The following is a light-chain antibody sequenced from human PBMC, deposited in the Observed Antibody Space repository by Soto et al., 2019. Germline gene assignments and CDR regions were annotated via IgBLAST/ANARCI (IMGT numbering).Light chain of an antibody. CDR3: QQSYSTAPNT. V-gene: IGKV1-39*01. J-gene: IGKJ4*01. CDR1: QSISTY. Sequence: DIPMTQSPSSLSASVGDRVTITCRASQSISTYLNWYQQNPGKAPKVMIYGASRLQSGVPSRFSGSGSGTDFTLTISSLQPEDFATYVCQQSYSTAPNTLRGGNKVEIK. CDR2: GAS.